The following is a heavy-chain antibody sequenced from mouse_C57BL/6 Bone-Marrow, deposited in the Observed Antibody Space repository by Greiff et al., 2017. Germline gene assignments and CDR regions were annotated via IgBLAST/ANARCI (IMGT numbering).Heavy chain of an antibody. J-gene: IGHJ4*01. V-gene: IGHV3-1*01. CDR2: ISYSGST. D-gene: IGHD2-10*02. Sequence: DVQLVESGPGMVKPSQSLSLTCTVTGYSITSGYDWHWIRHFPGNKLEWMGYISYSGSTNYNPSLKSRISITHDTSKNHFFLKLNSVTTENTATYYCARYGNYDAMDYWGQGTSVTVSS. CDR1: GYSITSGYD. CDR3: ARYGNYDAMDY.